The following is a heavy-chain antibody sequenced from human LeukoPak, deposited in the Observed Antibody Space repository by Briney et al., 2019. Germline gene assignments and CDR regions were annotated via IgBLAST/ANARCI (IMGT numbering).Heavy chain of an antibody. V-gene: IGHV3-7*01. CDR3: ARAGSTFTIFGVVSSPFDY. J-gene: IGHJ4*02. Sequence: PGGSLRLSCAASGFTFSSYAMSWVRQAPGKGLEWVANIKQDGSEKYYVDSVKGRFTISRDNAKNSLYLQMNSLRAEDTAVYYCARAGSTFTIFGVVSSPFDYWGQGALVTVSS. CDR1: GFTFSSYA. D-gene: IGHD3-3*01. CDR2: IKQDGSEK.